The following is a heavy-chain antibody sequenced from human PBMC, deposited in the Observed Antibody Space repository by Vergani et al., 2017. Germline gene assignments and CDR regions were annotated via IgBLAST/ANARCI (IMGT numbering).Heavy chain of an antibody. CDR2: ISGSGGST. Sequence: EAQLLESGGGLVQPGGSLRLSCAASGFSFASYAMSWVRQAPGKGLEWVSGISGSGGSTYYAGSVKGRFTISRDNSKNTLYLQMSSLRAEDTAVYYCARTYSSSSVSSDYWGQGTLVTVSS. CDR3: ARTYSSSSVSSDY. D-gene: IGHD6-6*01. CDR1: GFSFASYA. V-gene: IGHV3-23*01. J-gene: IGHJ4*02.